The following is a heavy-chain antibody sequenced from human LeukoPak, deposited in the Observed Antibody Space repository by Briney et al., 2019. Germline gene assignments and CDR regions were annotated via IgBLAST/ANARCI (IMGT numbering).Heavy chain of an antibody. Sequence: GGSLRLSCAASGFALSSHWMTWVRQVPGRGPEWVANVNRDGRETYYLDSVKGRFTISKDNAKNSLYLQMNSLRAEDTALYHCARNNGMDVWGQGTTVIVSS. CDR3: ARNNGMDV. CDR1: GFALSSHW. J-gene: IGHJ6*02. CDR2: VNRDGRET. V-gene: IGHV3-7*03.